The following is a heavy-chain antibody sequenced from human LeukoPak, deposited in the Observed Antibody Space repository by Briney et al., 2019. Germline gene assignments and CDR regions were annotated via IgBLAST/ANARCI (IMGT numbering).Heavy chain of an antibody. D-gene: IGHD6-13*01. CDR1: GFTFSTYW. V-gene: IGHV3-7*01. CDR2: IKKDGSEK. J-gene: IGHJ4*02. Sequence: GGSLRLSCVASGFTFSTYWMSWVRQAPGKGLEWVANIKKDGSEKYYVDSVKGRFTISRDNAQNSVYLQMNSLRVEDTAVYYCTREATGYSASWGDYWGQGTLVTVSS. CDR3: TREATGYSASWGDY.